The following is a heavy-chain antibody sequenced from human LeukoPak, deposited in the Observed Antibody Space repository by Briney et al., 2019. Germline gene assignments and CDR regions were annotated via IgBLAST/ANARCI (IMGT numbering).Heavy chain of an antibody. Sequence: ASVKVSCKASGYTFTGYYMHWVRQAPGQGLERMGWINPNSGGTNYAQKFQGWVTMTRDTSISTAYMELSRLRSDDTAAYYCARAGSGWYVDYWGQGTLVTVSS. D-gene: IGHD6-19*01. CDR2: INPNSGGT. J-gene: IGHJ4*02. V-gene: IGHV1-2*04. CDR1: GYTFTGYY. CDR3: ARAGSGWYVDY.